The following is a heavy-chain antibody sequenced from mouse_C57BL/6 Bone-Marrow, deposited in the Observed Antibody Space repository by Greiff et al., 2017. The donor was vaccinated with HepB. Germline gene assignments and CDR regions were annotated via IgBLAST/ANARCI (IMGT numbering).Heavy chain of an antibody. CDR2: IWSGGST. CDR1: GFSLTSYG. Sequence: QVQLKQSGPGLVQPSQSLSITCTVSGFSLTSYGVHWVRQSPGKGLEWLGVIWSGGSTDYNAAFISRLSISKDNSKSQVFFKMNSLQADDTAVYYCDRKKDELRRFAYWGQGTLVTVSA. V-gene: IGHV2-2*01. J-gene: IGHJ3*01. CDR3: DRKKDELRRFAY.